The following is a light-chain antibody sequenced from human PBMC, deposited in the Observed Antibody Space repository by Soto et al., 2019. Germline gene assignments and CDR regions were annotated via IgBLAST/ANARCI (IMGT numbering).Light chain of an antibody. J-gene: IGKJ1*01. V-gene: IGKV2-28*01. CDR1: QSLLHSNGYNY. Sequence: DIVITQSPLALPVTPGEAASISCRSSQSLLHSNGYNYVDWYLQKPGQSPQLLIYLGFSRASGVPDRFSGSGSVTDFTLKISRVEAGDVGVYYCMQSLETPWTLGQGTKVDIK. CDR2: LGF. CDR3: MQSLETPWT.